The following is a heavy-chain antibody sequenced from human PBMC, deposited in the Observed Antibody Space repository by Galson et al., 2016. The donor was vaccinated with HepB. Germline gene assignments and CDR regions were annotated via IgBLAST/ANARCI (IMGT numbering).Heavy chain of an antibody. V-gene: IGHV1-46*01. CDR1: GHTFTNNY. Sequence: SVKVSCKASGHTFTNNYIHWVRQAPGQGLEWMGIINPSGGSTSYAPKFQGRVTMTSDTSTSTVYMEVSSLRSEDTAVYSCARAYCRSTSCYDGEYYFDYWGQGTLVTVSS. CDR2: INPSGGST. J-gene: IGHJ4*02. CDR3: ARAYCRSTSCYDGEYYFDY. D-gene: IGHD2-2*01.